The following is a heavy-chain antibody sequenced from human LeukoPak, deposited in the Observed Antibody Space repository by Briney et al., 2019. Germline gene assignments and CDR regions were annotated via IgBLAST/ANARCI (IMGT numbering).Heavy chain of an antibody. Sequence: GGSLRLSCAASGFTFSSYAMSWVRQAPGKGLEWVSVIYNTGSTYYADSVKGRFTISRDNSKNTLYLQMNSLRAEDTAVYYCAKDFLESAFDYWGQGTLVTVSS. CDR1: GFTFSSYA. CDR2: IYNTGST. D-gene: IGHD1-1*01. CDR3: AKDFLESAFDY. J-gene: IGHJ4*02. V-gene: IGHV3-23*03.